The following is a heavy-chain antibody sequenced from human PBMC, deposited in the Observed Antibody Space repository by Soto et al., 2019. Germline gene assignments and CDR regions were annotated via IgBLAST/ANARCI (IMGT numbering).Heavy chain of an antibody. V-gene: IGHV3-48*01. D-gene: IGHD3-10*01. CDR2: ISSSSSAI. J-gene: IGHJ4*02. CDR3: ARDMPISTSGNYPYYFGY. CDR1: GFSFSSYS. Sequence: EVQLVESGGGLVQPGGSLRLSCAASGFSFSSYSINWVRQAPGKGLEWVSYISSSSSAIYYADSVKGRFTISRGNAKNSLYLQMNSLRAEDTAVYYWARDMPISTSGNYPYYFGYWGQGALVTV.